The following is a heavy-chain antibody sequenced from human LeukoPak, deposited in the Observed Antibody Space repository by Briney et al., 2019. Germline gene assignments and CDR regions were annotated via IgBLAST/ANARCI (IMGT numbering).Heavy chain of an antibody. J-gene: IGHJ4*02. V-gene: IGHV3-48*01. CDR2: ISSSSSTI. D-gene: IGHD5-18*01. CDR3: ARVDTTKGDYFDY. CDR1: GFTFSIYS. Sequence: GRSLRLSCAASGFTFSIYSMNWVRQAPGKGLEWVSYISSSSSTIYYADSVKGRFTISRDNAKNSLYLQMNSLRAEDTAVYYCARVDTTKGDYFDYWGQGTLVTVSS.